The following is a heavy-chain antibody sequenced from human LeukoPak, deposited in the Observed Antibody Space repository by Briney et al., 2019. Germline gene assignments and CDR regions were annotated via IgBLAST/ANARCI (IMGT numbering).Heavy chain of an antibody. Sequence: PSETLSLTCTVSGGSISSYYWSWIRQPPGKGLEWIGYIYYSGSTNYNPSLKSRVTISVDTSKNQFSLKLSSVTAADTAVYYYARGLVNSGLHPFDYWGQGTLVTVSS. J-gene: IGHJ4*02. CDR2: IYYSGST. V-gene: IGHV4-59*01. CDR3: ARGLVNSGLHPFDY. D-gene: IGHD5-12*01. CDR1: GGSISSYY.